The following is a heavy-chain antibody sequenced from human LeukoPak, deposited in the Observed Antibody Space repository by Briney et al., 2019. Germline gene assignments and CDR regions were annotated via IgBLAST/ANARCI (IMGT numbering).Heavy chain of an antibody. V-gene: IGHV3-23*01. Sequence: GGSLGLSCAASGFNFRGYAMSWVRQAQGKGLEWVSGISGSGARAHYAESVRGRFTISRDSSQNTLHLEMNSLRAEDTAVYYCAKEVVLGESNYFYYGMDVWGQGTTVTVSS. J-gene: IGHJ6*02. CDR1: GFNFRGYA. D-gene: IGHD1-26*01. CDR3: AKEVVLGESNYFYYGMDV. CDR2: ISGSGARA.